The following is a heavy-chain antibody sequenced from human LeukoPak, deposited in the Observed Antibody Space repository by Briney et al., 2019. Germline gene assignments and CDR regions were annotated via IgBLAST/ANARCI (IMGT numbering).Heavy chain of an antibody. Sequence: PGGSLRLSCAASGFTFDDYAMHWVRQAPGKGLEWVSGISWNSGSIGYADSVKGRFTISRDNAKNSLYLQMNSLRAEDTALYYCAKARYVWGSYRYASSFDYWGQGTLVTVSS. CDR3: AKARYVWGSYRYASSFDY. CDR2: ISWNSGSI. D-gene: IGHD3-16*02. V-gene: IGHV3-9*01. J-gene: IGHJ4*02. CDR1: GFTFDDYA.